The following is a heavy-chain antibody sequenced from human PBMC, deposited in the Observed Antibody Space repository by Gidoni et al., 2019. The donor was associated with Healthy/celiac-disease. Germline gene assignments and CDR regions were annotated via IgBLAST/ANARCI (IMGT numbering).Heavy chain of an antibody. CDR1: GCTFSSYR. J-gene: IGHJ4*02. CDR3: ARANYDILTGYYPEGIRLDY. V-gene: IGHV3-7*04. CDR2: IKQDGSEK. D-gene: IGHD3-9*01. Sequence: EAQLVESGGGWVQPGGTLRLACAAHGCTFSSYRMSWVRQAPGKGLEWVANIKQDGSEKYYVDSVTGRFTISRDHAKNSLYLQMNSLRAEDTAVYYCARANYDILTGYYPEGIRLDYWGQGTLVTVSS.